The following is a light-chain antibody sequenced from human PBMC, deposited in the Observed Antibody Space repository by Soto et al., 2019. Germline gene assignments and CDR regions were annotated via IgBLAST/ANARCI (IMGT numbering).Light chain of an antibody. CDR3: QTWGTGIVV. CDR1: SGHSSDA. J-gene: IGLJ2*01. CDR2: LNSDGSH. Sequence: QSVLTHSPSPSASLGGSVKLTCTLSSGHSSDAIAWHQQQPEQGPRFLMKLNSDGSHTKGDGIPDRFSGSSSGAERDLTISSVQSEDEADYYCQTWGTGIVVFGGGTKVTVL. V-gene: IGLV4-69*01.